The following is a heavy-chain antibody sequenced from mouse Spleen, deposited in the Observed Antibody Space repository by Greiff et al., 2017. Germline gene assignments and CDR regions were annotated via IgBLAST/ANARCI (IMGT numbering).Heavy chain of an antibody. J-gene: IGHJ2*01. CDR2: IWTGGGT. V-gene: IGHV2-9-1*01. D-gene: IGHD1-1*01. CDR1: GFSLTSYA. Sequence: QVQLQQSGPGLVAPSQSLSITCTVSGFSLTSYAISWVRQPPGKGLEWLGVIWTGGGTNYNSALKSRLSISKDNSKSQVFLKMNSLQTDDTARYYCARSLHYYGSSYDGGDYFDYWGQGTTLTVSS. CDR3: ARSLHYYGSSYDGGDYFDY.